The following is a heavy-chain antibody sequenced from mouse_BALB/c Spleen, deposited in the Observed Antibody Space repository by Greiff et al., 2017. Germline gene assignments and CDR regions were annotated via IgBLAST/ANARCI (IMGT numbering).Heavy chain of an antibody. Sequence: DVMLVESGGGLVKPGGSLKLSCAASGFAFSSYDMSWVRQTPEKRLEWVAYISSGGGSTYYPDTVKGRFTISRDNAKNTLYLQMSSLKSEDTAMYYCARRSSPYYYAMDYWGQGTSVTVSS. CDR3: ARRSSPYYYAMDY. V-gene: IGHV5-12-1*01. CDR1: GFAFSSYD. CDR2: ISSGGGST. J-gene: IGHJ4*01. D-gene: IGHD1-1*01.